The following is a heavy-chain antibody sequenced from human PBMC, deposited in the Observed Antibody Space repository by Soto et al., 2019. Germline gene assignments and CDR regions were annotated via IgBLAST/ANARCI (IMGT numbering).Heavy chain of an antibody. CDR2: IYYSGST. V-gene: IGHV4-59*01. J-gene: IGHJ4*02. Sequence: SLTCTVSGGSISSYYWSWIRQPPGKGLEWIGYIYYSGSTNYNPSLKSRVTISVDTSKNQFSLKLSSVTAADTAVYYCATSSYRSSSRVFDYWGQGTLVTVSS. D-gene: IGHD6-13*01. CDR1: GGSISSYY. CDR3: ATSSYRSSSRVFDY.